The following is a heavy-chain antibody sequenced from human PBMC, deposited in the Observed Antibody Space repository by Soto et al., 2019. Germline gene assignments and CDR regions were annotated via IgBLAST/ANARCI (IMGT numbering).Heavy chain of an antibody. J-gene: IGHJ4*02. D-gene: IGHD6-19*01. CDR1: DDSINSDKYY. Sequence: QLQLQESGPGLVKPSETLSLTCSVSDDSINSDKYYWGWIRQPPGKGLEWIGSIYYRGNAYYNPSLKTRVTISLDKSRSQFSLKLNSVTAADSALYFCARLEGLATIAYYFDFWGPGALVTVSS. CDR2: IYYRGNA. CDR3: ARLEGLATIAYYFDF. V-gene: IGHV4-39*01.